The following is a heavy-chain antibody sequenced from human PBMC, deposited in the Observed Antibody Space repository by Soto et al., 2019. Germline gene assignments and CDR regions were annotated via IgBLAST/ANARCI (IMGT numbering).Heavy chain of an antibody. CDR2: MNPYSGNT. CDR3: ARRKERSGPHYFDY. D-gene: IGHD6-25*01. Sequence: ASVKVSCKASGYTFTTYDISWVRQATGQGLEWTGWMNPYSGNTGYAQKFQGRVTVTRNTSISTVYMELSGLRPDDTAVYYCARRKERSGPHYFDYWGQGSQVTVSS. CDR1: GYTFTTYD. J-gene: IGHJ4*02. V-gene: IGHV1-8*01.